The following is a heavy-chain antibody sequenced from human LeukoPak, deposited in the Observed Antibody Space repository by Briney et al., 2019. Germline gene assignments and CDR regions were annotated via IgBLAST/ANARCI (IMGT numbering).Heavy chain of an antibody. CDR1: GGSISSYY. CDR3: ARLYSGSYFPGLDY. V-gene: IGHV4-59*01. CDR2: IYYSGST. J-gene: IGHJ4*02. D-gene: IGHD1-26*01. Sequence: SQTLSLTCTVSGGSISSYYWSWIRQPPGKGLEWIGYIYYSGSTNYNPSLKSRVTISVDTSKNQFSLKLSSVTAADTAVYYCARLYSGSYFPGLDYWGQGTLVTVSS.